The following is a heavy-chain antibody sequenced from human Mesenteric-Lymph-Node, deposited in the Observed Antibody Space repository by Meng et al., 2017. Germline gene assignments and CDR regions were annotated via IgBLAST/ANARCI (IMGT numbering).Heavy chain of an antibody. J-gene: IGHJ4*02. V-gene: IGHV4-30-4*01. D-gene: IGHD1-1*01. CDR1: GGSIGSGDYY. CDR3: ARAFNRPFIRTINYNKGQIDY. CDR2: IYYSGST. Sequence: QLQEPGPGLVKPSPTLSPTFTVSGGSIGSGDYYWSWSRQPPGKGLEWIGYIYYSGSTYYNPSLKSRVIISGDTSKNQFSLKLSSVTAADTAVYYCARAFNRPFIRTINYNKGQIDYWGQGTLVTVSS.